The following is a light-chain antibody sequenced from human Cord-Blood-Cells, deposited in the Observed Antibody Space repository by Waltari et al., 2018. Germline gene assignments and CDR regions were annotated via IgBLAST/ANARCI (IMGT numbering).Light chain of an antibody. V-gene: IGLV1-47*02. CDR1: SSNIGSNY. CDR2: SNH. J-gene: IGLJ3*02. CDR3: AAWDDSLSGWV. Sequence: QSVLTQPPSASGTPGQRVTISCSGSSSNIGSNYVYWYQQLPGTAPKLLIYSNHHRPSGVPDRFSGSKSGTSASLAISGLRSEDEADYYCAAWDDSLSGWVFGGGTKLTVL.